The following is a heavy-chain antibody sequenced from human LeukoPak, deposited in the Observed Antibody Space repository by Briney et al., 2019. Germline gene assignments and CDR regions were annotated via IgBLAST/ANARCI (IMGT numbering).Heavy chain of an antibody. CDR3: ATVPYYDILTGYYTDY. Sequence: ASVKVSCKVSGYTLTELSMHWVRQAPGKGLEWVGGFDPEDGETIYAQKFQGRVTMTEDTSTDTAYMELSSLRSEDTAVYYCATVPYYDILTGYYTDYWGQGTLVTVSS. J-gene: IGHJ4*02. D-gene: IGHD3-9*01. V-gene: IGHV1-24*01. CDR2: FDPEDGET. CDR1: GYTLTELS.